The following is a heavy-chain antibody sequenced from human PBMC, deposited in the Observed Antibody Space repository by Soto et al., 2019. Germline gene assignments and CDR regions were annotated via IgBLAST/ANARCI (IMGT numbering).Heavy chain of an antibody. Sequence: QVHMVQSGAEVKKTGASVKVSGKASGYIFTGYYMHWVRQAPGQVLEWMAWINPKSGVTHYAQKFQGRVTMTRDTSIGTVFMELSRLRSEDTAVYYCASRRKGVGVHITPDAVDIWGQGTMDTVSS. CDR1: GYIFTGYY. CDR2: INPKSGVT. V-gene: IGHV1-2*02. J-gene: IGHJ3*02. CDR3: ASRRKGVGVHITPDAVDI. D-gene: IGHD1-26*01.